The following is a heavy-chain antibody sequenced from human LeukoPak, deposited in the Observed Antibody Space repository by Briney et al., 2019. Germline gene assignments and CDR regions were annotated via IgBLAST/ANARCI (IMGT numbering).Heavy chain of an antibody. CDR2: IHDSGST. J-gene: IGHJ5*02. CDR3: ARGFGAGNYYYGWFDP. Sequence: PSETLSLTCTVSGASFSSGDYHWNWIRQPPGKGLEWIGFIHDSGSTYYNPSLKSRVSISRDMSKNQLSLMLSSVTAADTAVYYCARGFGAGNYYYGWFDPWGQGTLVSVSS. V-gene: IGHV4-30-4*01. CDR1: GASFSSGDYH. D-gene: IGHD3-10*01.